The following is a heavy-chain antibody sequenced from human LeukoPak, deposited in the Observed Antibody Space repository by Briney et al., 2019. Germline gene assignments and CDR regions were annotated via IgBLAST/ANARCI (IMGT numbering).Heavy chain of an antibody. J-gene: IGHJ4*02. Sequence: SETLSLTCAVSGGSISSGGYSWSWIRQPPGKGLEWIGYIYHSGSTYYNPSLKSRVTISVDRSKNQFSLKLSSVTAADTAVYYCARGDCSGGSCFDFGYWSQGTLVTVSS. CDR2: IYHSGST. CDR1: GGSISSGGYS. CDR3: ARGDCSGGSCFDFGY. V-gene: IGHV4-30-2*01. D-gene: IGHD2-15*01.